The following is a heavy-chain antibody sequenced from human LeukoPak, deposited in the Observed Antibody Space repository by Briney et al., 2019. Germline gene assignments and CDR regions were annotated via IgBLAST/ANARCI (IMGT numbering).Heavy chain of an antibody. V-gene: IGHV4-34*01. CDR1: GGSFSGYY. CDR3: ARFLYYYDSSGYYYYYGMDV. D-gene: IGHD3-22*01. CDR2: INHSGST. Sequence: SETLSLTCAVYGGSFSGYYWSWIRQPPGKGLEWIGEINHSGSTNYNPSLKSRVTISVDTSKNQFSLKLSSVTAADTAVYYCARFLYYYDSSGYYYYYGMDVWGQGTTVTVSS. J-gene: IGHJ6*02.